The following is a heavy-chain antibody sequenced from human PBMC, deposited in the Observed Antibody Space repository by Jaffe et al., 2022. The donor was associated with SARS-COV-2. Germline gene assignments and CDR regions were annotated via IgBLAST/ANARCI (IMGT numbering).Heavy chain of an antibody. Sequence: EVQLVESGGGLVQPGGSLRLSCGASGFTFSTYWMHWVRQAPGKGPVWISRISTDGRSTFYADSVKGRFTISRDNAKNTLYLQMNSLRVEDTAVYYCARDLLRRGQGTLVTVSS. J-gene: IGHJ4*02. D-gene: IGHD3-16*01. CDR2: ISTDGRST. V-gene: IGHV3-74*01. CDR1: GFTFSTYW. CDR3: ARDLLR.